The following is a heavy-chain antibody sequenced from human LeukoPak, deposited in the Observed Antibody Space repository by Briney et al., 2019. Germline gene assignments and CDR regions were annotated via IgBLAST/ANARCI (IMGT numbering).Heavy chain of an antibody. Sequence: ASVHVSCKASGYTFTGYYMHWVGQAPGQGLEWMGWINPNSGGTNYAQKFQGRVTMTRDTSISTAYMELSRLRSDDTAVYYCAREEGTGATMGFGYWGQGTLVTVSS. J-gene: IGHJ4*02. CDR1: GYTFTGYY. D-gene: IGHD1-26*01. CDR3: AREEGTGATMGFGY. CDR2: INPNSGGT. V-gene: IGHV1-2*02.